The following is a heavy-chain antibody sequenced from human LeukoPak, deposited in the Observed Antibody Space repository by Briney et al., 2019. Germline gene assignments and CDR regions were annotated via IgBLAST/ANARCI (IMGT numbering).Heavy chain of an antibody. D-gene: IGHD2-2*02. CDR1: GYTFTSYD. CDR3: ARGRVVPAAIRGYYYYYMDV. J-gene: IGHJ6*03. Sequence: ASVKVSCKASGYTFTSYDINWVRQATGQGLEWMGWMNPNSGNTGYAQKFQGRVTITRNTSISTAYMEPSSLRSEDTAVYYCARGRVVPAAIRGYYYYYMDVWGKGTTVTVSS. V-gene: IGHV1-8*03. CDR2: MNPNSGNT.